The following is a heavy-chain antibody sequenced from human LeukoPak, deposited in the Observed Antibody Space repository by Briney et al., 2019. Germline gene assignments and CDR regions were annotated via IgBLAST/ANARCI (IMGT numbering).Heavy chain of an antibody. J-gene: IGHJ4*02. Sequence: GGSLRLSGAASGFTFSIFEMDWVRQAPGKGLEWISYISTSGASTYYADSVKGRFTVSRDNAKNSMYLQMDTLRAEDTAVYYCARERGYNDGYSGYYDQWGQGILVTVSS. D-gene: IGHD5-18*01. V-gene: IGHV3-48*03. CDR3: ARERGYNDGYSGYYDQ. CDR2: ISTSGAST. CDR1: GFTFSIFE.